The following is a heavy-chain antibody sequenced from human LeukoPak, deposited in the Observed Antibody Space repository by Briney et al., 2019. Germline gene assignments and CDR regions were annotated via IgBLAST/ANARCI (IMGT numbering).Heavy chain of an antibody. V-gene: IGHV3-30*02. CDR1: GFTFSSYG. CDR3: AKGHDYGDSSFDY. CDR2: IRYDGSNQ. Sequence: GGSLRLSCAASGFTFSSYGLHWVRQAPVKELEWVTFIRYDGSNQYYADSVKGRFAISRDNSKNTLFLQMNSLRAEDTAVYYCAKGHDYGDSSFDYWGQGTLVTVSS. J-gene: IGHJ4*02. D-gene: IGHD4-17*01.